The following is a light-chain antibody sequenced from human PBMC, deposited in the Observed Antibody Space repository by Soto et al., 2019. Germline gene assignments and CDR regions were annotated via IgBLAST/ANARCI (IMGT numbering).Light chain of an antibody. V-gene: IGKV1-39*01. CDR1: QSINSY. CDR2: ATS. Sequence: DIQMTQSPSSLSASVGDRVTITCRASQSINSYLNWYQQKPGKAPKLLIYATSSLERGVPSRFSGSGSGTDFTLTISSLQPEDFATYYCQQSYSTPFTFGPGTKVDIK. J-gene: IGKJ3*01. CDR3: QQSYSTPFT.